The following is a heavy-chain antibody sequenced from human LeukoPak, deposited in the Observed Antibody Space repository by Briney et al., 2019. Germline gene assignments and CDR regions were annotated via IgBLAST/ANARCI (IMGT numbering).Heavy chain of an antibody. CDR2: ISYDRNDK. CDR1: GFTFSNYG. Sequence: GRSLRLSCAASGFTFSNYGMHWVRQAPGQGLEWVAVISYDRNDKFYADSVTGRFTISRDNSKNTLYMQMNSLRVEDTAMYYCAKGAGSSPYYGMDVWGQGTTVTVSS. CDR3: AKGAGSSPYYGMDV. D-gene: IGHD6-6*01. V-gene: IGHV3-30*18. J-gene: IGHJ6*02.